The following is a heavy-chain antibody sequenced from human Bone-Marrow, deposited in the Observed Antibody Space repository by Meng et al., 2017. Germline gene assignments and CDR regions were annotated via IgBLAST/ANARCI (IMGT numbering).Heavy chain of an antibody. D-gene: IGHD5-24*01. CDR1: GGSISSSNW. CDR3: ARRRDGYGWFDP. J-gene: IGHJ5*02. Sequence: QVQLQESGPGLVKPSGTLSLTCAVSGGSISSSNWWNWVRQPPGKGLEWIGEMYHSGTTSYNPSLKSRGTISVDKSENQFSLKLSSVTAADTAVYYCARRRDGYGWFDPWGQGTLVTVSS. V-gene: IGHV4-4*02. CDR2: MYHSGTT.